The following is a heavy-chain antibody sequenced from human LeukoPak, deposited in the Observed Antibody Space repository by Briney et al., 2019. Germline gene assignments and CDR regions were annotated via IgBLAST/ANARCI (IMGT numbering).Heavy chain of an antibody. V-gene: IGHV4-4*07. CDR3: ARGVVGATAFAY. Sequence: SETLFLTCTVSGGSISGYTWSWIRQPAGKGLEWIGRIYASGSTNYNPSLQGRVTMSVDTSRGQFFLMVHSVTAADTAVYYCARGVVGATAFAYWGQGTAVTASS. CDR1: GGSISGYT. D-gene: IGHD1-26*01. CDR2: IYASGST. J-gene: IGHJ4*02.